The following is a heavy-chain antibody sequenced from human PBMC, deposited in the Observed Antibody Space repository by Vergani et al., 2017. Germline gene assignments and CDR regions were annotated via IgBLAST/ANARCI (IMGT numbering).Heavy chain of an antibody. Sequence: EVQLVESGGGLVQPGRSLRLSCAASGFTFDDYGMHWVWQAPGKGLEWVSGISWNSNNIGYADSVKGRFTISRDNAKNSLYLQMNSLRAEDTAVYYCARGNIVATIFVLLPFDCWGQGTLVTVSS. V-gene: IGHV3-9*01. CDR1: GFTFDDYG. CDR2: ISWNSNNI. J-gene: IGHJ4*02. CDR3: ARGNIVATIFVLLPFDC. D-gene: IGHD5-12*01.